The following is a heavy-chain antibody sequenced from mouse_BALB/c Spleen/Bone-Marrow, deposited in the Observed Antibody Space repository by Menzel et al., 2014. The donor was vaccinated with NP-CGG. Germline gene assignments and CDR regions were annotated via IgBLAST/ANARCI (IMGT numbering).Heavy chain of an antibody. CDR2: IWGDGST. CDR3: ARDNYGYDY. CDR1: GFSLXGYG. Sequence: QVQLQQSGPGLVAPSQSLSITCTVSGFSLXGYGVNWVRQPPGKGLEWLGMIWGDGSTDYNSALKSRLSISKDNSKSXVFLKMNSLQTEDTARYYCARDNYGYDYWGQGATLTVSS. V-gene: IGHV2-6-7*01. J-gene: IGHJ2*01. D-gene: IGHD2-2*01.